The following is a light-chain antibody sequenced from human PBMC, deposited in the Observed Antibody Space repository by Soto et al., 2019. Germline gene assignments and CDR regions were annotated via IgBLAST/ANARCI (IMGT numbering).Light chain of an antibody. V-gene: IGKV3-20*01. J-gene: IGKJ1*01. CDR1: QSVSNTY. CDR2: DAS. CDR3: QQYGSSGT. Sequence: EIVLTQSPGTLSLSPGDIATLSCRASQSVSNTYLAWYQQKPGQAPRLLIYDASSRTTGIPDRFSGSGSGTDFTLTISRLEPEDFAVYYCQQYGSSGTLGQGTKVDIK.